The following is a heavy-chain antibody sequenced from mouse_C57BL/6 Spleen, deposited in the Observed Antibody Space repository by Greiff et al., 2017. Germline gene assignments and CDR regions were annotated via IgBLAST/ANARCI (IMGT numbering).Heavy chain of an antibody. CDR1: GYTFTSYW. V-gene: IGHV1-59*01. CDR3: ASGGHYAPDY. J-gene: IGHJ2*01. CDR2: IDPSDSYT. Sequence: QVQLKQSGAELVRPGTSVKLSCKASGYTFTSYWMHWVKQRPGQGLEWIGVIDPSDSYTNYNQKFKGKATLTVDTSSSTAYMQLSSLTSEDSAVYYCASGGHYAPDYWGQGTTLTVSS. D-gene: IGHD1-1*01.